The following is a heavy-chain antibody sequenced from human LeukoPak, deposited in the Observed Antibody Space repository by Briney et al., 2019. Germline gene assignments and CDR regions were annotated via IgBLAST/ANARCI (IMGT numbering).Heavy chain of an antibody. V-gene: IGHV3-74*01. Sequence: GGSLRLSCVASGFTFSSYWMHWVRQDPRKGLVWVSRINGDGRNINYADSVRGRFTISRDNAKNTLYLQINTLRVEDTAVYYCTRDLMDYDVSTGLHHYYMDVWGQGTTVTVSS. CDR3: TRDLMDYDVSTGLHHYYMDV. CDR1: GFTFSSYW. J-gene: IGHJ6*02. D-gene: IGHD3-9*01. CDR2: INGDGRNI.